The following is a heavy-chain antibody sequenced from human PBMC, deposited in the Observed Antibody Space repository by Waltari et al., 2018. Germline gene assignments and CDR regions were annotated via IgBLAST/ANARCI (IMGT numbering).Heavy chain of an antibody. CDR3: ARHTLLRSGFERHYGMDV. CDR2: ISGSGGST. D-gene: IGHD3-3*01. Sequence: EVQLLEPGGGLVQPGGSLRLSCAASGFTFSSYAMSWVRQAPGKGLEWVSAISGSGGSTYYADSVKGRFTISRDNSKNTLYLQMNSLRAEDTAVYYCARHTLLRSGFERHYGMDVWGQGTTVTVSS. V-gene: IGHV3-23*01. J-gene: IGHJ6*02. CDR1: GFTFSSYA.